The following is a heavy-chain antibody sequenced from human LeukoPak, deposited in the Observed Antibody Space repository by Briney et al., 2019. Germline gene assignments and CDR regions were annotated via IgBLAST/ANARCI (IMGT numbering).Heavy chain of an antibody. D-gene: IGHD6-13*01. J-gene: IGHJ4*02. CDR3: ARGGAAAAFDY. Sequence: GGSLRLSCAASGCTFSTFWMYWVRQAPGKGLVWVSHINSDGSSTTYADSVKGRFTISRDNAKNTLYLQMNSLRAEDTAVYYCARGGAAAAFDYWGQGTLVAVSS. V-gene: IGHV3-74*03. CDR2: INSDGSST. CDR1: GCTFSTFW.